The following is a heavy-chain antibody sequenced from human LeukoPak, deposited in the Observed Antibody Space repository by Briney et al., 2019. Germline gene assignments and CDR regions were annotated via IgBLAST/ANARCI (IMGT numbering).Heavy chain of an antibody. D-gene: IGHD5-18*01. CDR2: IYYSGST. CDR1: GGSISSYY. V-gene: IGHV4-59*12. J-gene: IGHJ4*02. CDR3: ATERGYSYGYSN. Sequence: PSETLSLTCTVSGGSISSYYWSWIRQPPGKGLEWIGYIYYSGSTNYNPSLKSRVTISVDTSKNQFSLKLSSVTAADTAVYYCATERGYSYGYSNWGQGTLVTVSS.